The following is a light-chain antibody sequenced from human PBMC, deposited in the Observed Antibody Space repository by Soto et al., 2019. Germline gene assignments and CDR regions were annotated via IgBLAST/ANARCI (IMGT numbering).Light chain of an antibody. J-gene: IGKJ5*01. V-gene: IGKV3-15*01. Sequence: EIAMTHSPVTLSVSPGERHSHSCMPSQSVSSDLAWYQQKPGQAPTLLMYGASTRATGVPARFSGSGSGTEFTLTINSLQSEDLAVYYCQQYNNWPRGTFGKGTRLEIK. CDR2: GAS. CDR3: QQYNNWPRGT. CDR1: QSVSSD.